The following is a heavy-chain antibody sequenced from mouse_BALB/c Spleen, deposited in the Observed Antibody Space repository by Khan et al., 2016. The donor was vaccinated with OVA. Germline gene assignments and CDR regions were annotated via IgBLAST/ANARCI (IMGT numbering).Heavy chain of an antibody. V-gene: IGHV1-77*01. D-gene: IGHD2-13*01. Sequence: QVQLKESGPELVKPGASVKMSCKASGYTFTYYVITWVKQRTGQGLEWIGEIYPGSDNAYYNERFKAKATLTADKSSNTTHMQLSSLPSEDSAVYYCAGGDGDYVYFDYWGQGTTLTVSS. CDR2: IYPGSDNA. J-gene: IGHJ2*01. CDR3: AGGDGDYVYFDY. CDR1: GYTFTYYV.